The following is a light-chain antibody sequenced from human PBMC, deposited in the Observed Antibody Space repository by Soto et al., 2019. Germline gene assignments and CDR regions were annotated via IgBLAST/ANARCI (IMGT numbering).Light chain of an antibody. V-gene: IGKV3-20*01. CDR3: QQYSSTHPECT. Sequence: EIELTQSPGTLSVSPGERVTISCRASQSVNSNYLAWYQQRPGQAPRLLIFGASYSATGIPERFSGSGSGRDFTLTISRLEPEDFAVYYCQQYSSTHPECTFGPGTKVESK. CDR2: GAS. J-gene: IGKJ3*01. CDR1: QSVNSNY.